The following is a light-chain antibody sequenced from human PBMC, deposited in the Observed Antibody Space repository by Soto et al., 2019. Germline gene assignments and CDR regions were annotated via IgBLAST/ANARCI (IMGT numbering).Light chain of an antibody. CDR3: QHYGASPKYS. CDR2: GAS. Sequence: EIVLTQSPGTLSLSPGQRATLSCRASQSVSSSSLAWYQQRPGQAPRLLIYGASRRATGIPDRFSGSGSGADCSLTNSRLEPEDFAVYYCQHYGASPKYSFGQGTKLEIK. J-gene: IGKJ2*01. V-gene: IGKV3-20*01. CDR1: QSVSSSS.